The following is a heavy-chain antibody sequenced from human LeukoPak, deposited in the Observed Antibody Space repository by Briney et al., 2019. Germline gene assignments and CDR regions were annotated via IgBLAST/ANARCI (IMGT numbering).Heavy chain of an antibody. V-gene: IGHV1-58*02. CDR1: GFTFTSSA. J-gene: IGHJ3*02. Sequence: ASVKVSCKASGFTFTSSAMQWVRQARGQRLEWIGWIVVGSGNTNYAQKFQERVTITRDVSTSTAYMELSSLRSEDTAVYYCARDTPILRRSDAFDIWGQGTMVTVSS. CDR3: ARDTPILRRSDAFDI. D-gene: IGHD3-3*01. CDR2: IVVGSGNT.